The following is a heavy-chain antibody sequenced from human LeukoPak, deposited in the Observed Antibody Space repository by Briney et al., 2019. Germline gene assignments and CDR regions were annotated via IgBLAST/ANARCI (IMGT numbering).Heavy chain of an antibody. CDR1: GGSINVYY. V-gene: IGHV4-59*01. D-gene: IGHD2-2*01. Sequence: SETLSLTCSVSGGSINVYYWSWIRQPPGKGLEWIGYIFHSESTNYNPSLKSRVTMSQDMSKNQFSLKLSSVTAADTAVYYCARVEEYQRQFDYWGQGMLVTVSS. J-gene: IGHJ4*02. CDR2: IFHSEST. CDR3: ARVEEYQRQFDY.